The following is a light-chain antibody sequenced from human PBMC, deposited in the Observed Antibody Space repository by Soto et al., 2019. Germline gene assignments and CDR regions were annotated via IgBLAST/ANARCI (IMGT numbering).Light chain of an antibody. CDR3: TSYTSSSTLV. Sequence: QSALTQPASVSGSPGQSITISCTGTSSDVGGYNYVSWYQQHPGKAPKLMIYEVSNRPSGVSNRFSGSKSGNTASLTISGLKAENEADYYGTSYTSSSTLVFGTGTKVTVL. CDR2: EVS. J-gene: IGLJ1*01. CDR1: SSDVGGYNY. V-gene: IGLV2-14*01.